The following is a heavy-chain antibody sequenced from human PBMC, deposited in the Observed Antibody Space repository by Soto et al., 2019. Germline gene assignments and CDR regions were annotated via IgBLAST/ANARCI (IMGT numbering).Heavy chain of an antibody. CDR3: AHIVVAGFGYYFDY. CDR1: GFSLSSTRMA. CDR2: IYWDDDK. Sequence: QITLKESGPTLVKPTQTLTLTCTFSGFSLSSTRMAVGWIRQPPGKALEWLALIYWDDDKRYSPFLKSRLTITKDTSKNQVVLTMSNMDPVETARYYWAHIVVAGFGYYFDYWGQGTRVTFSS. V-gene: IGHV2-5*02. J-gene: IGHJ4*02. D-gene: IGHD6-19*01.